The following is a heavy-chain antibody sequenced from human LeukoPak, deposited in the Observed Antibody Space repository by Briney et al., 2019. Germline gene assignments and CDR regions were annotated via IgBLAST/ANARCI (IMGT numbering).Heavy chain of an antibody. V-gene: IGHV3-23*01. CDR3: AKDSGYDFFVDYFDY. J-gene: IGHJ4*02. CDR1: GFTFSGYA. CDR2: FSGGGDHT. D-gene: IGHD5-12*01. Sequence: GGSLRLSCAASGFTFSGYAMSWVRQAPGKGLEWVSTFSGGGDHTYYADSVKGRFTISRDKSKNTLHLQMNSLRVEDTAVYYCAKDSGYDFFVDYFDYWGQGTLVPVSS.